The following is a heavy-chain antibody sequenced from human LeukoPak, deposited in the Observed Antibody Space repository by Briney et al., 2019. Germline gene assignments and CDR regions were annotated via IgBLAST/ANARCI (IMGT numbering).Heavy chain of an antibody. CDR1: GFTFSTYS. CDR2: ISSSSSTI. D-gene: IGHD6-19*01. V-gene: IGHV3-48*01. Sequence: HPGGSLRLSCAASGFTFSTYSMNWVRQAPGKGLEWISYISSSSSTIYYADSVKGRFTISRDNAKDSLFLQMNSLRAEDTAVYYCAKDIDWLAFEDWGQGTLVTVSS. J-gene: IGHJ4*02. CDR3: AKDIDWLAFED.